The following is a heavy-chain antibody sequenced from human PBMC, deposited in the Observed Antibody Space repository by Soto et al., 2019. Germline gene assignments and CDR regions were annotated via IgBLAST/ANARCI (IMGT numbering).Heavy chain of an antibody. J-gene: IGHJ4*02. CDR2: IHYSGST. CDR3: ARVISSRDEYFDY. CDR1: GGSISGSY. V-gene: IGHV4-59*12. D-gene: IGHD2-2*01. Sequence: PSETLSLTCTVSGGSISGSYWSWIRQTPGKVLEWVGYIHYSGSTNYNPSLKSRVTMSVDSAKNQFSLQLSSVTAADTAVYYCARVISSRDEYFDYWGQGTVVTVSS.